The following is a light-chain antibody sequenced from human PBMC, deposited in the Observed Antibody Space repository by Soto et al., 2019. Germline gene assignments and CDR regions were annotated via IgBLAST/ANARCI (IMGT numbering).Light chain of an antibody. V-gene: IGKV3-20*01. CDR1: QSVSSSC. J-gene: IGKJ1*01. CDR3: QQYGTSPRT. Sequence: EIVLTQSPGTLSLSPGERATLSCRASQSVSSSCLAWYQQKPGQAPRLLIYVASSRATGIPDRFSGRGSGTDFTLTISRLEPEDFAVYYCQQYGTSPRTFGQGTRVEIK. CDR2: VAS.